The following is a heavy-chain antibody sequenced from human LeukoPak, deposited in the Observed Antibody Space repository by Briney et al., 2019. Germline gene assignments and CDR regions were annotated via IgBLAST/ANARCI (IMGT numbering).Heavy chain of an antibody. J-gene: IGHJ6*03. CDR3: ARVTHLTYCSSTSCYGKGYYYYYYMDV. CDR1: GFTFSSYW. D-gene: IGHD2-2*01. V-gene: IGHV3-74*01. CDR2: INSHGSST. Sequence: GGSLRLSCAASGFTFSSYWMHWVRQAPGKGLVWVSRINSHGSSTSYADSVKGRFTISRDNSKNTLYLQMNSLRAEDTAVYYCARVTHLTYCSSTSCYGKGYYYYYYMDVWGKGTTVTVSS.